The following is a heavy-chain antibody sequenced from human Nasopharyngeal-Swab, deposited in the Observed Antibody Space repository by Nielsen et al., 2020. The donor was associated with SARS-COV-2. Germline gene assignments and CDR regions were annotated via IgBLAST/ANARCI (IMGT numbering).Heavy chain of an antibody. CDR1: GFTFDDYA. Sequence: SLKISCAASGFTFDDYAMHWVRQAPGKGLEWVSGISWNSGSIGYADSVKGRFTISRDNAKNSLYLQMNSLRAEDTALYYCAKGSSWEAYNWFDPRGQGTLVTVSS. D-gene: IGHD1-26*01. V-gene: IGHV3-9*01. J-gene: IGHJ5*02. CDR3: AKGSSWEAYNWFDP. CDR2: ISWNSGSI.